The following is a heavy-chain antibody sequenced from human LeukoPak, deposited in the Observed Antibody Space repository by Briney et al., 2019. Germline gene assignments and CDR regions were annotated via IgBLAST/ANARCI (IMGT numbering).Heavy chain of an antibody. J-gene: IGHJ6*04. D-gene: IGHD2-2*01. CDR2: IIPIFGTA. V-gene: IGHV1-69*01. Sequence: SVKVSCKASGGTFSSYAISWVRQAPGQGLEWMGGIIPIFGTANYAQKFQGRVTTTADESTSTAYMELSSLRSEDTAVYYCARGEIVVVPAAMGDYYGMDVWGKGTTVTVSS. CDR1: GGTFSSYA. CDR3: ARGEIVVVPAAMGDYYGMDV.